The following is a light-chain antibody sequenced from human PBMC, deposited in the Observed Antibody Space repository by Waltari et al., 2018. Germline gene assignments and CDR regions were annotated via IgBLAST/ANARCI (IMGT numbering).Light chain of an antibody. Sequence: DIQMTQSPSTLSASVGDRVTITCRASQSISYWLAWYQQKPGNAPKLLIYRASSLAGGVPSRFSGWGSGTQFTLTISSLQPDDFATYYCQQYSSYSPCTFGQGTKLEI. CDR1: QSISYW. CDR2: RAS. V-gene: IGKV1-5*03. J-gene: IGKJ2*02. CDR3: QQYSSYSPCT.